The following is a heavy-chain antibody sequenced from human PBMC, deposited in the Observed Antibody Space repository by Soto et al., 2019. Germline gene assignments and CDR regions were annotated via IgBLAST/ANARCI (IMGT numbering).Heavy chain of an antibody. CDR2: ISSSSSYT. Sequence: VQLVESGGGLVKPGGSLRLSCAASGFTFSDYYMSWIRQAPGKGLEWVSYISSSSSYTNYADSVKGRFTISRDNAKNSLYLQMNSLRAEDTAVYYCARSHDYGDYAVYYYYYGMDVWGQGTTVTVSS. J-gene: IGHJ6*02. V-gene: IGHV3-11*06. D-gene: IGHD4-17*01. CDR3: ARSHDYGDYAVYYYYYGMDV. CDR1: GFTFSDYY.